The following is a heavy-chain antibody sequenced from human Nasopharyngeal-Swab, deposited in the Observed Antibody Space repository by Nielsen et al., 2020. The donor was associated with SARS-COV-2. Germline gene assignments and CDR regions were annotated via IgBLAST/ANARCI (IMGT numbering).Heavy chain of an antibody. J-gene: IGHJ4*02. CDR1: GYTFTSYA. V-gene: IGHV7-4-1*02. D-gene: IGHD2-21*02. CDR2: INTNTGNP. CDR3: ARDREVTATTFDY. Sequence: GGSLRLSCKASGYTFTSYAMNWVRQAPGQGLEWMGWINTNTGNPTYAQGFTGRFVFSLDTSVSTAYLQISSLKAEDTAVYYCARDREVTATTFDYWGQGTLVTVSS.